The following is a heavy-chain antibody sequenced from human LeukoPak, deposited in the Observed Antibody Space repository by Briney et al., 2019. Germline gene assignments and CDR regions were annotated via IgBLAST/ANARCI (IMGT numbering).Heavy chain of an antibody. J-gene: IGHJ1*01. CDR1: GFTFSSYA. CDR3: AKTLFYDRGHETFQH. CDR2: ISGSGGST. V-gene: IGHV3-23*01. Sequence: GSLRLSRAASGFTFSSYAMSWVRQAPGKGLEWVSAISGSGGSTNYAPSVKGRFTISRDNSKHTLYLQMNSLRAEDTAVYYCAKTLFYDRGHETFQHWGQGTLVTVSS. D-gene: IGHD2/OR15-2a*01.